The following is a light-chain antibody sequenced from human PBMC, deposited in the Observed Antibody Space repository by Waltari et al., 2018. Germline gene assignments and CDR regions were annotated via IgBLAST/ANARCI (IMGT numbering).Light chain of an antibody. CDR2: EDS. CDR1: SRDVGSYNL. V-gene: IGLV2-23*01. Sequence: QSALTQPASVAVSPGQSITISCTGTSRDVGSYNLVSWYQQHTGKAPKLMIYEDSKRPSGVSNRFSGSKSGNTASLTISGLQAEDEANYYCCSYAGSSIWVFGGGTELTVL. J-gene: IGLJ3*02. CDR3: CSYAGSSIWV.